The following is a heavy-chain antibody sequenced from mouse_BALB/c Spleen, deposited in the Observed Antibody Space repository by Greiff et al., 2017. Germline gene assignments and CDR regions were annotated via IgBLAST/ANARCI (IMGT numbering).Heavy chain of an antibody. CDR3: ARGSTMITTGAMDY. V-gene: IGHV1-9*01. D-gene: IGHD2-4*01. CDR1: GYTFSSYW. CDR2: ILPGSGST. Sequence: VQLQQSGAELMKPGASVKISCKATGYTFSSYWIEWVKQRPGHGLEWIGEILPGSGSTNYNEKFKGKATFTADTSSNTAYMQLSSLTSEDSAVYYCARGSTMITTGAMDYWGQGTSVTVSS. J-gene: IGHJ4*01.